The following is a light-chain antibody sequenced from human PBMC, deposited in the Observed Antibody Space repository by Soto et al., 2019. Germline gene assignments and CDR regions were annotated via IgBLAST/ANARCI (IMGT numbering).Light chain of an antibody. Sequence: QSVLTQPASVSGSPGQSITIYCTGTSSDVGGYNYVSWYQQHPGKAPKLMIYEVNYRPSGVSNRFSGSKSGNTASLTISGLQAEDEADYYCSAYTGSSSHYVFGTGTKVTVL. V-gene: IGLV2-14*01. CDR3: SAYTGSSSHYV. CDR2: EVN. J-gene: IGLJ1*01. CDR1: SSDVGGYNY.